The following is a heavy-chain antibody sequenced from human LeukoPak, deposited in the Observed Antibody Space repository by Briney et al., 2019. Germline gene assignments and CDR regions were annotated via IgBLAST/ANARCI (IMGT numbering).Heavy chain of an antibody. CDR3: ARDIYCGGDCYNGMDV. CDR1: GFTFSSYS. D-gene: IGHD2-21*02. Sequence: PGGSLRLSCAASGFTFSSYSMTWVRQAPGKELEWVSYISSSSSTIYYADSVKGRFTISRDNAKNSLYLQMNSLRAEDTAVYCCARDIYCGGDCYNGMDVWGQGTTVTVSS. J-gene: IGHJ6*02. V-gene: IGHV3-48*01. CDR2: ISSSSSTI.